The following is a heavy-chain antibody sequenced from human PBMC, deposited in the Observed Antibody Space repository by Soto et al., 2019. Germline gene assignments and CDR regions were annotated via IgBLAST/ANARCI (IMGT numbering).Heavy chain of an antibody. V-gene: IGHV4-4*07. CDR1: SDSFGTYF. CDR3: ARGSRDCSGGSCYSWDS. J-gene: IGHJ5*01. Sequence: QVQLQESGPGLVKPSETLSLTCTVSSDSFGTYFWSWVRQPAGKGLEWIGYIYASGRINYNPSVKSRVTMSMDTSKTQFSLNLTSVTAADTAVYYCARGSRDCSGGSCYSWDSWGQGTLVTVSS. D-gene: IGHD2-15*01. CDR2: IYASGRI.